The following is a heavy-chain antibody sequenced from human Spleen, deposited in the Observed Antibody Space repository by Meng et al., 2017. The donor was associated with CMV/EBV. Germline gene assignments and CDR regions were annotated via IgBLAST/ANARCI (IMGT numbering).Heavy chain of an antibody. V-gene: IGHV1-69*01. J-gene: IGHJ4*02. CDR2: ITPLVGSA. CDR1: GGTFSTDA. Sequence: CQPAGGTFSTDAISWVRQAPGQGLEWMGGITPLVGSADYAQKFQGRVTITLDASTSTAYMQVSGLRSEDTAMYYCATYSSSDSGFERWGQGTLVTVSS. CDR3: ATYSSSDSGFER. D-gene: IGHD6-6*01.